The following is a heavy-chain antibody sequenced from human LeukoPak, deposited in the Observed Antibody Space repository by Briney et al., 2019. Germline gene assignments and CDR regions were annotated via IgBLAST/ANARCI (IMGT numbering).Heavy chain of an antibody. CDR3: ARAYYYGSGSYD. J-gene: IGHJ4*02. V-gene: IGHV1-2*04. CDR2: INPNSGGT. CDR1: GYTFTSYD. D-gene: IGHD3-10*01. Sequence: GASVKVSCKASGYTFTSYDFNWVRRAPGQGLEWMGWINPNSGGTNYAQKFQGWVTMTRDTSISTAYMELSRLRSDDTAVYYCARAYYYGSGSYDWGQGTLVTVSS.